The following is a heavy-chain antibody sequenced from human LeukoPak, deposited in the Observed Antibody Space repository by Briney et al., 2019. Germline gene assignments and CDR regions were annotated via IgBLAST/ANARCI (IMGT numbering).Heavy chain of an antibody. CDR1: GGSISSXX. Sequence: PSEXXXLXCTVSGGSISSXXXXWIRQPPGKXXXXXGYISNTGRTNSNPSLKSRVTISVDTSKNQLSLKLSSVTAADTAVYYCAAQQLLHGWDWFDPWGQGTLVTVSS. J-gene: IGHJ5*02. CDR2: ISNTGRT. CDR3: AAQQLLHGWDWFDP. D-gene: IGHD1-26*01. V-gene: IGHV4-59*08.